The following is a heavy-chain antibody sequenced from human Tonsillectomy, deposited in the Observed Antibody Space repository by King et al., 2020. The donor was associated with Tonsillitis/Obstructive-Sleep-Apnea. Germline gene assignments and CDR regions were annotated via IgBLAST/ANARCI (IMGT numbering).Heavy chain of an antibody. J-gene: IGHJ3*02. CDR1: GFTFSSYV. CDR2: ISYHGSTK. V-gene: IGHV3-30*03. D-gene: IGHD3-10*01. Sequence: VQLVESGGDVVQPGRSLRLSCAASGFTFSSYVMHWVRQAPGKGLEWVAVISYHGSTKHYADSVKGRVSIFRDNSKHTVYLQMNSLRAEDTAVYYCASLPGGSGTYYNDVFDIGGQGTMVTVSS. CDR3: ASLPGGSGTYYNDVFDI.